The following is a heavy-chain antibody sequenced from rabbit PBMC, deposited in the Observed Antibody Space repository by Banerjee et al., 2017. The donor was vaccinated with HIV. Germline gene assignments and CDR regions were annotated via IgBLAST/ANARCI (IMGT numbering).Heavy chain of an antibody. CDR2: IYVGSTGGT. CDR3: ARDAGYGGVGYAGAFDP. V-gene: IGHV1S45*01. J-gene: IGHJ2*01. D-gene: IGHD4-2*01. CDR1: GFSFSSYYY. Sequence: QEQLVESGGGLVQPEGSLTLTCTASGFSFSSYYYMYWVRQAPGKGLEWIACIYVGSTGGTYYATWAKGRFTISKTSSTTVTLQMTSLTAADTATYFCARDAGYGGVGYAGAFDPWGPGTLVTVS.